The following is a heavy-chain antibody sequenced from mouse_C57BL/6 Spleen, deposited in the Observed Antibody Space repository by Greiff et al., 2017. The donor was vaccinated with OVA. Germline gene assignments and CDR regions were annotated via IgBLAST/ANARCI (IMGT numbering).Heavy chain of an antibody. CDR2: ISDGGSYT. Sequence: EVKVVESGGGLVKPGGSLKLSCAASGFTFSSYAMSWVRQTPEKRLEWVATISDGGSYTYYPDNVKGRFTISRDNAKNNLYLQMSHLKSEDTAMYYCARDIYSNWGFAYWGQGTLVTVSA. CDR1: GFTFSSYA. D-gene: IGHD2-5*01. V-gene: IGHV5-4*01. J-gene: IGHJ3*01. CDR3: ARDIYSNWGFAY.